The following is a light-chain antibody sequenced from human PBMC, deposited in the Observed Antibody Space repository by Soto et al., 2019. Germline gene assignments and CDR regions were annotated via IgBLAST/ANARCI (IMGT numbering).Light chain of an antibody. Sequence: DIQMTQPPSTLSASVGDRLTITCRASQSISSWLAWYQQKPGKXPKXXIYDASSLESGVPSRFSVSGSGTELTLTISSLQPDDGATYDGQQYNSYSETFGQGTKVDIK. CDR2: DAS. J-gene: IGKJ1*01. CDR1: QSISSW. CDR3: QQYNSYSET. V-gene: IGKV1-5*01.